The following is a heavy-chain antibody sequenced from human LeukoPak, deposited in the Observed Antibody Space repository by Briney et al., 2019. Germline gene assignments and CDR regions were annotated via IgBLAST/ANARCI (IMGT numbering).Heavy chain of an antibody. J-gene: IGHJ5*02. CDR3: ARDLGGYDILTGYYDR. Sequence: SETLSLTCAVYGGSFSGYYWSWIRQPPGKGLEWIGEINHSGSTNYNPSLKSRVTISVDTSKNQFSLKLSSVTAADTAVYYCARDLGGYDILTGYYDRWGQGTLVTVSS. CDR2: INHSGST. CDR1: GGSFSGYY. V-gene: IGHV4-34*01. D-gene: IGHD3-9*01.